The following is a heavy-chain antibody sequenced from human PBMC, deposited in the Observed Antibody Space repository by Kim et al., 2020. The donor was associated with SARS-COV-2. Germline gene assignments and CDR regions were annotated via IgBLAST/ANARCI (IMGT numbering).Heavy chain of an antibody. J-gene: IGHJ4*01. V-gene: IGHV3-21*01. CDR1: GFTFTSYS. Sequence: GGSLRLSCAASGFTFTSYSMNWVRQAPGKGLEWVSSISASSSYIYYADSVRGRFNISRDNAKSSLYLQMNSLRAEDTAVYYCARVPADLWGQGTLVTVSS. CDR2: ISASSSYI. CDR3: ARVPADL.